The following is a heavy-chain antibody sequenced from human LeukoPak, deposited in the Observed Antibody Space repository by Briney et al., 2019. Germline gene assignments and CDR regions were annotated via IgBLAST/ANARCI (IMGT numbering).Heavy chain of an antibody. CDR3: ARDRGGRPYYFDY. D-gene: IGHD3-10*01. J-gene: IGHJ4*02. CDR2: ISAYNGNT. Sequence: ASVKGSCKASGYTFTSYGISWVRQAPGQGVEWMGWISAYNGNTNYEQKLQGRVTMTTDTSTSTAYMELRSLRSDDTAAYYCARDRGGRPYYFDYWGQGTLVTVSS. CDR1: GYTFTSYG. V-gene: IGHV1-18*01.